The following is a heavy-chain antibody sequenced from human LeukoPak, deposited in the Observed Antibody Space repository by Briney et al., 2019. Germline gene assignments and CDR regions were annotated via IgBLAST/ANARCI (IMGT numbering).Heavy chain of an antibody. Sequence: ASVKVSCKASGYTFTSYGISWVRQAPGQGLEWMGWISAYNGNTNYAQKLQGRVTMTTDTSTSTAYMELRSLRSDDTAVYYCARDETAIPRPLFAFDIWGQGTMVTVSS. CDR1: GYTFTSYG. V-gene: IGHV1-18*01. CDR2: ISAYNGNT. J-gene: IGHJ3*02. D-gene: IGHD2-21*01. CDR3: ARDETAIPRPLFAFDI.